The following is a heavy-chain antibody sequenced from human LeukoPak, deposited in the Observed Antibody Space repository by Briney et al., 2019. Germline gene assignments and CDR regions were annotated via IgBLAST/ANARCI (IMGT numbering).Heavy chain of an antibody. CDR1: GFTFSNFA. CDR2: TTVSGTRS. V-gene: IGHV3-23*01. Sequence: PGGSLTLSCAASGFTFSNFAMTSVCQAPGKGLEWVSSTTVSGTRSYYADSVKGRFTISRDNSKNTLYLQMNSLRAEDTAVYYCARGRFLDYYDYFGSWGQGTLVTVSS. J-gene: IGHJ4*02. D-gene: IGHD3-22*01. CDR3: ARGRFLDYYDYFGS.